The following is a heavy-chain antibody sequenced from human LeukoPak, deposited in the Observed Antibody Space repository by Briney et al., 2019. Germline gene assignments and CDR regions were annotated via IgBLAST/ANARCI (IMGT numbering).Heavy chain of an antibody. D-gene: IGHD3-22*01. CDR1: GFTFSIYG. CDR3: ARDRSYYYDSSGYFSIDYYFDY. J-gene: IGHJ4*02. V-gene: IGHV3-30*03. Sequence: PGRSLRLSCAASGFTFSIYGMHWVRQAPGKGLDWVAVISYDGTYKYYADSVKGRFTISRDNSKNTLYLQMNSLRAEDTAVYYCARDRSYYYDSSGYFSIDYYFDYWGQGTLVTVSS. CDR2: ISYDGTYK.